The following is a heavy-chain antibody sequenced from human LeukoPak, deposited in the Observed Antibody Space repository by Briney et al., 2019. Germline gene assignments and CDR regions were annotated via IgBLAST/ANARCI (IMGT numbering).Heavy chain of an antibody. CDR1: GFTFSSYG. D-gene: IGHD3-22*01. V-gene: IGHV3-33*01. CDR3: ARDQHDSNGFDY. Sequence: HPGGSLRLSCAASGFTFSSYGMHWVRQAPGKGLEWVAVIWYDGSNKYYADSVKGRFTISRDNSKNTLYLQMNSLRAEDTAVYYCARDQHDSNGFDYWGQGTLVTVSS. J-gene: IGHJ4*02. CDR2: IWYDGSNK.